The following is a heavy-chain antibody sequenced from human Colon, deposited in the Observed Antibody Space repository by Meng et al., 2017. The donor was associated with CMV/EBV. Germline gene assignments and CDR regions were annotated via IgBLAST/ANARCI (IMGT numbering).Heavy chain of an antibody. Sequence: GGSLRLSCAASGFTFSNYWMTWLRQAPGRGLELVAHIKEDGSEKYFAGSVKGRFTISRDNAKNSLYLQMNSLRAEDTAVYYCATTEDVHDSSGYSKRLNYWGQGTLVTVSS. D-gene: IGHD3-22*01. CDR2: IKEDGSEK. CDR1: GFTFSNYW. J-gene: IGHJ4*02. V-gene: IGHV3-7*01. CDR3: ATTEDVHDSSGYSKRLNY.